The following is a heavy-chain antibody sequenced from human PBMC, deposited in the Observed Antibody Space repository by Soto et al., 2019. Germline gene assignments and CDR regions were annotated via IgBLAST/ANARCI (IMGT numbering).Heavy chain of an antibody. Sequence: ASVKVSCKASGYTFNRHGITWVRQAPGQGLEWMGWISGYNGDINYEQKFQGRVTLSSDTLTSTVYLELKSLRFDDTAVYYCARVRIVGAREIDFWGQGXLVTVYS. V-gene: IGHV1-18*04. CDR1: GYTFNRHG. J-gene: IGHJ4*02. CDR3: ARVRIVGAREIDF. CDR2: ISGYNGDI. D-gene: IGHD1-26*01.